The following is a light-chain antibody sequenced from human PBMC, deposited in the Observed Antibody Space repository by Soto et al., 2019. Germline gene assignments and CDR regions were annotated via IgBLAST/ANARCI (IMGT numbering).Light chain of an antibody. V-gene: IGKV1-39*01. CDR3: QQSYSTPRT. J-gene: IGKJ1*01. Sequence: LITQTTSSLSAAVGDRVTITCRASQPISTYLNWYHQKPEKAPKLLIYAASSLQSGVPSRFSGSGTGTDFTLTISSLQPEDFATYYCQQSYSTPRTIGQGTKV. CDR1: QPISTY. CDR2: AAS.